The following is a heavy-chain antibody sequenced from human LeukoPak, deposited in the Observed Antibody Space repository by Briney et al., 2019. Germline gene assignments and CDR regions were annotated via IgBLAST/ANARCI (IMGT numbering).Heavy chain of an antibody. D-gene: IGHD3-10*01. CDR2: ISGSGGST. Sequence: PGGSLRLSCAASGFTFSSYAMSWVRQAPGKGLEWVSAISGSGGSTYYADSVKGRFTISRDNSKNTLYLQMNSLRAEDTAVYYCAKDFGYYGSGSYSDYWGQGTLVTVSS. CDR3: AKDFGYYGSGSYSDY. J-gene: IGHJ4*02. V-gene: IGHV3-23*01. CDR1: GFTFSSYA.